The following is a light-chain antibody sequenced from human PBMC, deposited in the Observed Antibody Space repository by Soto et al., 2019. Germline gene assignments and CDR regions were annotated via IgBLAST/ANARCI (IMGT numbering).Light chain of an antibody. CDR3: RQYDSSPIT. CDR1: QSVSTSS. Sequence: EIVLTQSPGTLSLSPGERATLSCRASQSVSTSSLAWYQQKPGQAPRLLIYGASSRATGIPDRFSGSGSGTHFTLTISRLEPEDFAVYYCRQYDSSPITFGQGTRLEIK. J-gene: IGKJ5*01. CDR2: GAS. V-gene: IGKV3-20*01.